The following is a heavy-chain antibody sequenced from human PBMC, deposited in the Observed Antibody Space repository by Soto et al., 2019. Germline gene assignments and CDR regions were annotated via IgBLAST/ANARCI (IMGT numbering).Heavy chain of an antibody. CDR3: ASAPIVVATTAMRGDYGMDV. Sequence: ASVKVSCKASGYTFTSYYMHWVRQAPGQGLEWMGIINPSGGSTSYAQKFQGRVTMTRDTSTSTVYMELSSLRSEDTAVYYCASAPIVVATTAMRGDYGMDVWGQGTTVTVSS. V-gene: IGHV1-46*01. CDR1: GYTFTSYY. D-gene: IGHD1-26*01. CDR2: INPSGGST. J-gene: IGHJ6*02.